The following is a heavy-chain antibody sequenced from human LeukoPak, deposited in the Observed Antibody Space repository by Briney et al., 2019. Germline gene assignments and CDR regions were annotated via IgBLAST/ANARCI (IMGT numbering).Heavy chain of an antibody. D-gene: IGHD3-3*01. CDR1: GGSFSGYY. CDR2: INHSGST. V-gene: IGHV4-34*01. CDR3: ARGRRDYDFWSGPYYFDY. Sequence: SETLSLTCAVYGGSFSGYYWSWIRQPPGKGLEWIGEINHSGSTNYNPSLKSRVTISVDTSKNQFSLKLSSVTAADTAVYYCARGRRDYDFWSGPYYFDYWGQGTLVTVSP. J-gene: IGHJ4*02.